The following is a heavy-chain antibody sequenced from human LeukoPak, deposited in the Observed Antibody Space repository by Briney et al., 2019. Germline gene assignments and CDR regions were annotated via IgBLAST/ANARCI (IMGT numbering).Heavy chain of an antibody. V-gene: IGHV4-38-2*02. J-gene: IGHJ4*02. CDR2: IYHSGST. D-gene: IGHD2-2*01. CDR3: ARAGYCSSTSCYILFDH. Sequence: SETLSLTCTVSGYSISSGYYWGWIRQPPGKGLEWIGSIYHSGSTYYNPSLKSRVTISVDTSKNQFSLKLSSVTAADTAVYYCARAGYCSSTSCYILFDHWGQGTLVTVSS. CDR1: GYSISSGYY.